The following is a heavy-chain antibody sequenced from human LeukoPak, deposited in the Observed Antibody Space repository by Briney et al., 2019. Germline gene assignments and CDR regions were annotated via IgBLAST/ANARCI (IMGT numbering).Heavy chain of an antibody. CDR1: GFTFSSYW. D-gene: IGHD3-9*01. CDR3: ARGSGYEPIDY. J-gene: IGHJ4*02. CDR2: IKQDGSEK. Sequence: GGSLRLSCAAFGFTFSSYWMSWVRQAPGKGLEWVANIKQDGSEKYYVDSVKGRFTISRDNAKNTLYLQMNSLRAEDTAVYYCARGSGYEPIDYWGQGTLVTVSS. V-gene: IGHV3-7*01.